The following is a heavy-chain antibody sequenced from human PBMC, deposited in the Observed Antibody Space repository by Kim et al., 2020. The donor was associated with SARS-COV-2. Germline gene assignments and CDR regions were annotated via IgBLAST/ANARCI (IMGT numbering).Heavy chain of an antibody. CDR2: T. D-gene: IGHD2-21*02. Sequence: TNYTPSLQSRVTISVDTSKNQFSLNLSAVTAAATAVYYCARGGNVVVTDWGQGTLVTVSS. V-gene: IGHV4-59*09. CDR3: ARGGNVVVTD. J-gene: IGHJ4*02.